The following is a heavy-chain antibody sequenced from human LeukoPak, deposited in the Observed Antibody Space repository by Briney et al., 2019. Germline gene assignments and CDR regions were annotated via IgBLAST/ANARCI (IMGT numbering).Heavy chain of an antibody. CDR3: ARKERLGYYFDY. V-gene: IGHV3-23*01. CDR2: ISGSGGST. D-gene: IGHD1-1*01. J-gene: IGHJ4*02. Sequence: GSLRLSCAASGFTFSSYGMSWVRQAPGKGLEWVSAISGSGGSTYYADSVKGRFTISRDNSKNTLYLQMNSLRAEDTAVYYCARKERLGYYFDYWGQGTLVTVSS. CDR1: GFTFSSYG.